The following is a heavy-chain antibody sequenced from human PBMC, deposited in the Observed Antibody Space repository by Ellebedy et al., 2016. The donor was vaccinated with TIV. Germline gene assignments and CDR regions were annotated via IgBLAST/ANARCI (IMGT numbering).Heavy chain of an antibody. CDR1: GDSITSDNW. CDR2: IHHGGTT. J-gene: IGHJ3*02. D-gene: IGHD6-13*01. Sequence: SETLSLTCGVSGDSITSDNWWNWVRQPPGKGLEWIGEIHHGGTTNYNPSLKSRVTISVDKSKNQLSLKLSSVAAADTAVYYCAREVITAAYDTFDIWGQGTKVIVSS. CDR3: AREVITAAYDTFDI. V-gene: IGHV4-4*02.